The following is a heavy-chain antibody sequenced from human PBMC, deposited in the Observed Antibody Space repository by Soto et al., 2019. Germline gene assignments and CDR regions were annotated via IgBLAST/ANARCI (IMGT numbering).Heavy chain of an antibody. CDR1: GYTFTGYY. V-gene: IGHV1-2*02. Sequence: ASVKVSCQASGYTFTGYYVHWVREAPGQGLEWMGCINPETGGTSYAQKFQGRVTLSRDTSINTAYLELSRLRFDDAAVYFCARERYQVISDGMDVWGQGTTVTVSS. J-gene: IGHJ6*02. D-gene: IGHD2-2*01. CDR3: ARERYQVISDGMDV. CDR2: INPETGGT.